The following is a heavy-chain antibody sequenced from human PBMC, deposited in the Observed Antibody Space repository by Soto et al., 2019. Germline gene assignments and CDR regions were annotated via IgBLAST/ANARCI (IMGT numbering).Heavy chain of an antibody. CDR2: IIPIFGTA. D-gene: IGHD2-15*01. Sequence: GASVKVSCKASGGTFSSYAISWVRQAPGQGLEWMGGIIPIFGTANYAQKFQGRVTITADESTSTAYMELSSLRSEDTAVYYCARDGGGPKDAFDIWGQGTMVTVSS. V-gene: IGHV1-69*13. CDR3: ARDGGGPKDAFDI. J-gene: IGHJ3*02. CDR1: GGTFSSYA.